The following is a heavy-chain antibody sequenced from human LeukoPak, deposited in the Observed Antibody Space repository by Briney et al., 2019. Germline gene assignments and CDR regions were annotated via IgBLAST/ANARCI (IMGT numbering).Heavy chain of an antibody. Sequence: GGSLRLSCAASGFTFSNYGMHWVRQAPGKGLEWVAVISDDGSKKYYADSVKGRFTISRDNSKNTLYLQMNSLRAEDAAVYYCANGGGGSGNFYYLDYWGQGTLVTVSS. J-gene: IGHJ4*02. CDR1: GFTFSNYG. CDR3: ANGGGGSGNFYYLDY. V-gene: IGHV3-30*18. D-gene: IGHD3-10*01. CDR2: ISDDGSKK.